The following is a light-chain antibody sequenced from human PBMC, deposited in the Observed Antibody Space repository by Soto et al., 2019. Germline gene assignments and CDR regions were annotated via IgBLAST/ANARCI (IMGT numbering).Light chain of an antibody. J-gene: IGLJ2*01. CDR1: SSDIGYYNS. Sequence: QAASVSASPGQSITISCTGTSSDIGYYNSVSWYQQHPGTAPQLMIYDVSYRPSGISSRFSGSKSGNTASLTISGLQPEDEADYFCSSYTTTSTRVFGGGTKLTVL. V-gene: IGLV2-14*01. CDR2: DVS. CDR3: SSYTTTSTRV.